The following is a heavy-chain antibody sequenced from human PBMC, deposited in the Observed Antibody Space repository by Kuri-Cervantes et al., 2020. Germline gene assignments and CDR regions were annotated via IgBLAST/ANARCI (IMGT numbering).Heavy chain of an antibody. D-gene: IGHD3-10*01. J-gene: IGHJ3*02. CDR3: AIAHELLWFGEPIWGGAFDI. CDR1: GGSCISRNW. Sequence: SGSLSLTWALCGGSCISRNWWSWVRQPPGKGLEWIGGNYHSGRTNYNTSLKRLVTISVDTSKNQSSVKLSSVTAAETAVYYCAIAHELLWFGEPIWGGAFDIWGQGTMVTVSS. CDR2: NYHSGRT. V-gene: IGHV4-4*02.